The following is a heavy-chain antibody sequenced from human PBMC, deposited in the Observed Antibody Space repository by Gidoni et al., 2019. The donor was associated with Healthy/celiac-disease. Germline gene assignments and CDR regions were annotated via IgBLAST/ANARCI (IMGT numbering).Heavy chain of an antibody. D-gene: IGHD3-10*01. V-gene: IGHV5-51*01. CDR3: ARQFTMVRGVIIWFDP. CDR1: GYSFTSYW. Sequence: EVQLVQSGAEVKKPGESLKISCKGSGYSFTSYWIGWVRQMPGKGLEWMGIIYPGDSDTRYSPSFQGQVTISADKSISTAYLQWSSLKASDTAMYYCARQFTMVRGVIIWFDPWGQGTLVTVSS. CDR2: IYPGDSDT. J-gene: IGHJ5*02.